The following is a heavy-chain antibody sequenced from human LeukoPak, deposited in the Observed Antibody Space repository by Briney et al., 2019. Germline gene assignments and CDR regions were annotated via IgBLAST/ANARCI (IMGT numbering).Heavy chain of an antibody. CDR2: IYSGGST. J-gene: IGHJ5*02. Sequence: PGGSLRLSCAASGFSFSSYTMNWARQAPGKGLEWVSVIYSGGSTYYADSVKGRFTISRDNSKNTLYLQMNSLRAEDTAVYYCARGVAVAGISWFDPWGQGTLVTVSS. V-gene: IGHV3-53*01. CDR3: ARGVAVAGISWFDP. D-gene: IGHD6-19*01. CDR1: GFSFSSYT.